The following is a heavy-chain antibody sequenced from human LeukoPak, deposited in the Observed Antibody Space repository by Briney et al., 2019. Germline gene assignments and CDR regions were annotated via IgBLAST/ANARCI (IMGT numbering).Heavy chain of an antibody. CDR3: ARRTFGSKRAFDI. J-gene: IGHJ3*02. CDR2: IYYSGST. D-gene: IGHD3-16*01. V-gene: IGHV4-59*01. CDR1: GGSISSYY. Sequence: SETLSLTCTVSGGSISSYYWSWIRQPPGKGLEWIGYIYYSGSTNYNPSLKSRVTISVDTSKNQFSLKLSSVTAADTAVYYCARRTFGSKRAFDIWGQGTMVTVSS.